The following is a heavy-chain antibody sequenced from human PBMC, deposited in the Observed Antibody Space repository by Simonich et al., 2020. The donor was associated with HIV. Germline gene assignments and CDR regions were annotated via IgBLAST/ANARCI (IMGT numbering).Heavy chain of an antibody. Sequence: QVQLVQSGAEVKKPGASVKVSCKASGYRFTGFYMPWVRQAPGQGLEWLGRINPNIGGTDNAQNFQGRVTLTSDTSISTAYMELSGLRSDDTAVYYCVSGMMGFDYWGQGTLVTVSS. CDR2: INPNIGGT. V-gene: IGHV1-2*06. CDR1: GYRFTGFY. J-gene: IGHJ4*02. CDR3: VSGMMGFDY. D-gene: IGHD3-16*01.